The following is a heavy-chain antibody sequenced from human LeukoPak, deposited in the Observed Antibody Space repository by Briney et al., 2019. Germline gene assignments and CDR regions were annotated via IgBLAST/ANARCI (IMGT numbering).Heavy chain of an antibody. Sequence: PGGSLRLSCAASGFTFSTYTMNWVRQAPGKGLEWVSGIYGSGGASFYADSVKGRFTISGDNSQNTVFLQMDSLRDEDTALYYCAKDLRKDGIWDIDYWGQGALVTVSS. CDR3: AKDLRKDGIWDIDY. V-gene: IGHV3-23*01. D-gene: IGHD1-14*01. J-gene: IGHJ4*02. CDR1: GFTFSTYT. CDR2: IYGSGGAS.